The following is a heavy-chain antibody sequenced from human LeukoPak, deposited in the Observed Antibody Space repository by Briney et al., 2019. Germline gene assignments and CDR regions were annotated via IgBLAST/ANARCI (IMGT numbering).Heavy chain of an antibody. CDR3: ARGGWSLDL. J-gene: IGHJ2*01. CDR1: GGSISGSY. D-gene: IGHD1-26*01. V-gene: IGHV4-59*01. CDR2: IYYSGST. Sequence: SETLSLTCTASGGSISGSYWSWIRQPPGKGLEWIGYIYYSGSTSYSPSLKSRVTISVDTSKNQFSLRLSSVTTADTAVYYCARGGWSLDLWGRGTLVTVSS.